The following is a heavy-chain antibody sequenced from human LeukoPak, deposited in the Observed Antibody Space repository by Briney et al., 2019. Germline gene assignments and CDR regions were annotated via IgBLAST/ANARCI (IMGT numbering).Heavy chain of an antibody. D-gene: IGHD5-18*01. CDR3: ARVLSDSSGYNLEY. Sequence: SETLSLTCTVSGYSISTGYYWGWIRQPPGKGLQWIGSIYRTGGTYYNPSLKSRVTISVDTSKNQFSLNLNSLTAADTAIYYCARVLSDSSGYNLEYWGQGTLVTVSS. J-gene: IGHJ4*02. CDR2: IYRTGGT. V-gene: IGHV4-38-2*02. CDR1: GYSISTGYY.